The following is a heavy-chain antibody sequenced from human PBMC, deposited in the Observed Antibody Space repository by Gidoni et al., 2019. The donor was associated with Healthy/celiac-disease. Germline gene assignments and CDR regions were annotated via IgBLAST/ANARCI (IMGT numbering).Heavy chain of an antibody. CDR1: GFTFRRYG. D-gene: IGHD4-17*01. Sequence: QVPLVEPGAGVLQPGRSLRLSCAASGFTFRRYGMHWVRQAPGKGLEWVAVIWYDGSNKYYADSVKGRFTISRDNSKNTLYLQMNSLRAEDTAVYYCARDGPFDDYGGNPDYWGQGTLVTVSS. J-gene: IGHJ4*02. CDR3: ARDGPFDDYGGNPDY. CDR2: IWYDGSNK. V-gene: IGHV3-33*01.